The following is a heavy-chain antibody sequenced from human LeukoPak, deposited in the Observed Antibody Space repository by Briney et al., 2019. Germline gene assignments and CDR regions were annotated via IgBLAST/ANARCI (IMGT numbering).Heavy chain of an antibody. J-gene: IGHJ4*02. CDR3: ARDSYYGDYLGDY. V-gene: IGHV4-30-4*08. D-gene: IGHD4-17*01. Sequence: NTSETLSLTCTVSGGSISSGDYYWRWIRQPPGKGLEWIGYIYYSGSTYYNPSLKSRVTISVDTSKNQFSLKLSSVTAADTAVYYCARDSYYGDYLGDYWGQGTLVTVSS. CDR1: GGSISSGDYY. CDR2: IYYSGST.